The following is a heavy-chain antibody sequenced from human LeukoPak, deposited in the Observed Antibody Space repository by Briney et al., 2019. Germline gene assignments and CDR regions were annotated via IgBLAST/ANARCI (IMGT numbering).Heavy chain of an antibody. V-gene: IGHV3-30*04. CDR2: ISYDGSNK. Sequence: GGSLRLSCGASGFTFSSYAMHWVRQAPGKGLEWVAVISYDGSNKDYADSVKGRFTISRDDSKNTLFLQMNSLRIDDTAVYYCASTQWPGHYWGQGTLVTVSS. J-gene: IGHJ4*02. CDR3: ASTQWPGHY. CDR1: GFTFSSYA. D-gene: IGHD6-19*01.